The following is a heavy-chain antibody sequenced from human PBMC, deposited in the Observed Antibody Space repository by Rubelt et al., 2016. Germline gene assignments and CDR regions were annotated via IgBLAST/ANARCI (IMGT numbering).Heavy chain of an antibody. D-gene: IGHD2-2*01. V-gene: IGHV3-43*01. CDR1: GFTFDDYT. Sequence: ASGFTFDDYTMHWVRQAPGKGLEWVSLISWDGGSTYYADSVKGRFTISRDNSKNTLYLQVNSLRAEDTAVYFCARSYCSSASCYLGSFYYGMDVWGQGTTVTVSS. J-gene: IGHJ6*02. CDR2: ISWDGGST. CDR3: ARSYCSSASCYLGSFYYGMDV.